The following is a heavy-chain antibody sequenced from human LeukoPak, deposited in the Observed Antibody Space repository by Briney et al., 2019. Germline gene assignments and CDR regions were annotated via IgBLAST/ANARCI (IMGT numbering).Heavy chain of an antibody. CDR2: INHSGST. CDR3: ARGPYSYDSSGCFDY. Sequence: SETLSLTCAVYGGSFSGYYWSWIRQPPGKGLEWIGEINHSGSTNYNPSLKSRVTISVDTSKNQFSLRLNSVTATDTAMYYCARGPYSYDSSGCFDYWGQGALVTVSS. J-gene: IGHJ4*02. CDR1: GGSFSGYY. D-gene: IGHD3-22*01. V-gene: IGHV4-34*01.